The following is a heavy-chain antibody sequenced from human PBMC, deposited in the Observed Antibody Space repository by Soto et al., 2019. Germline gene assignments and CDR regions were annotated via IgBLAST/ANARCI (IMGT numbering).Heavy chain of an antibody. CDR1: GFTFSSYG. J-gene: IGHJ3*02. CDR3: ARDHPERYRRSWYESAFDI. Sequence: QVQLVESGGGVVQPGRSLRLSCAASGFTFSSYGMHWVRQAPGKGLEWVAVIWYDGSNKYYADSVKGRFTISRDKSKNTLYLQMNSLRGEDTAVYYCARDHPERYRRSWYESAFDIWGQGTMVTVSS. V-gene: IGHV3-33*01. D-gene: IGHD6-13*01. CDR2: IWYDGSNK.